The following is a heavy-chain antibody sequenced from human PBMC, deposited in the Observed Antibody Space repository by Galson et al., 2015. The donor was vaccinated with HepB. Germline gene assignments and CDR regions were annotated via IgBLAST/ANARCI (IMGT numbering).Heavy chain of an antibody. Sequence: QSGAEVKEPGESLKISCKASGYIFTNYWIGWVRHMPGKGLEWMGRIHPGDSDTTYSPSFQGQVTISADKSIGTAYLQWNSLKASDTAIYYWARRGWGSSFWYFDLWGHGTLVTVSS. J-gene: IGHJ2*01. CDR2: IHPGDSDT. D-gene: IGHD7-27*01. V-gene: IGHV5-51*01. CDR3: ARRGWGSSFWYFDL. CDR1: GYIFTNYW.